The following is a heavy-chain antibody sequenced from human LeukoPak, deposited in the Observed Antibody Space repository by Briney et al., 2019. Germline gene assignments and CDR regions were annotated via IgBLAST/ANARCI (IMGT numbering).Heavy chain of an antibody. V-gene: IGHV3-23*01. D-gene: IGHD4-17*01. CDR3: ANSAIYGDLRSLDY. CDR2: ISGSGGST. J-gene: IGHJ4*02. Sequence: GGSLRLSCAASGFTFSSYGMHWVRQAPGKGLEWVSAISGSGGSTYYADSVQGRFTISRDNSKNTLYLQMNSLRAEDTAVYYCANSAIYGDLRSLDYWGQGTLVTVSS. CDR1: GFTFSSYG.